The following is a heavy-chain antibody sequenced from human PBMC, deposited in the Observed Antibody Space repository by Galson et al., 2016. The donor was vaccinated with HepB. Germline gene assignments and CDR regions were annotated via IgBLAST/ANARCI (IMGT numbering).Heavy chain of an antibody. D-gene: IGHD2-15*01. CDR3: ARGGRHCSGASCYYYSGMDV. Sequence: SLRLSCAVSGFSFSNYWMSWVRQAPGKGLEWVANIKQDGSEKYYVESVKGRFSISRDSVENSLYLQMNSLRAEDTAVYYCARGGRHCSGASCYYYSGMDVWGQGTTVTVSS. J-gene: IGHJ6*02. CDR1: GFSFSNYW. CDR2: IKQDGSEK. V-gene: IGHV3-7*01.